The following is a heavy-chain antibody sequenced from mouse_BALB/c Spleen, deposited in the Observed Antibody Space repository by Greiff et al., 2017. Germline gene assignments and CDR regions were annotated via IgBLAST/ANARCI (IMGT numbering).Heavy chain of an antibody. V-gene: IGHV5-9-4*01. Sequence: EVKLMESGGGLVKPGGSLKLSCAASGFTFSSYAMSWVRQSPEKRLEWVAEISSGGSYTYYPDTVTGRFTISRDNAKNTLYLEMSSLRSEDTAMYYCAREGFTTVVATKAMDDWGQGTSVTVSS. CDR1: GFTFSSYA. J-gene: IGHJ4*01. CDR2: ISSGGSYT. D-gene: IGHD1-1*01. CDR3: AREGFTTVVATKAMDD.